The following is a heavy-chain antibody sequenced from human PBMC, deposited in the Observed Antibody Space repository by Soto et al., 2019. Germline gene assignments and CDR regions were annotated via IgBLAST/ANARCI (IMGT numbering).Heavy chain of an antibody. D-gene: IGHD1-20*01. J-gene: IGHJ4*02. Sequence: SETLCLTCTVSGGSVSSGSYCWSWIRQPPGKGLEWIGYIYYSGSTNYNPSLKSRVTISVDTSKNQFSLKLSSVTAADTAVYYCASSYNWDFDYWGQGTLVTVSS. CDR1: GGSVSSGSYC. V-gene: IGHV4-61*01. CDR3: ASSYNWDFDY. CDR2: IYYSGST.